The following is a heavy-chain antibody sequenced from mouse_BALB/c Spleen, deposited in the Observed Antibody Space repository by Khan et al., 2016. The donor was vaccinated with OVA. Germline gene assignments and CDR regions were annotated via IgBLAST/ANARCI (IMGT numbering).Heavy chain of an antibody. CDR2: IWNDGNT. Sequence: QVQLKESGPGLVAPSQSLSITCTVSGFSLTTYGVHWVRQPPGKGLEWLVVIWNDGNTTYNSALKSRLTISKDISKSQVFLKMNSLQTDDTAIYYCARGTTYWDFDVWGAGTTVTVSA. V-gene: IGHV2-6*02. D-gene: IGHD2-13*01. J-gene: IGHJ1*01. CDR3: ARGTTYWDFDV. CDR1: GFSLTTYG.